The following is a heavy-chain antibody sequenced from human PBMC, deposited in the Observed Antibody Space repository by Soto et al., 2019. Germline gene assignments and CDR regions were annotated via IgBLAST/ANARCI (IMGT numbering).Heavy chain of an antibody. CDR3: ARDMAVAGTDYYYGMDV. J-gene: IGHJ6*02. D-gene: IGHD6-19*01. CDR2: IWYDGSNK. V-gene: IGHV3-33*01. CDR1: GFTFSSYG. Sequence: PGGSLRLSCAASGFTFSSYGMHWVRQAPGKGLEWVAVIWYDGSNKYYADSVKGRFTISRDNSKNTLYLQMNSLRAEDTAVYYCARDMAVAGTDYYYGMDVWGQGTTVTVSS.